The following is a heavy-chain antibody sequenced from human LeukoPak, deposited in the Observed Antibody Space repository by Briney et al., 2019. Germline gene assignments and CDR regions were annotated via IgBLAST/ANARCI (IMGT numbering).Heavy chain of an antibody. V-gene: IGHV3-21*06. CDR3: ARDGVAELMSALDY. J-gene: IGHJ4*02. Sequence: GGSLRLSCAASGFTFSSYSMNWVRQAPGKGLEWVSFISSSSTYIYYANSLKGRFTISRDNAKNSLYLQMNSLRAEDTAVYYCARDGVAELMSALDYWGQGILVTVSS. CDR1: GFTFSSYS. CDR2: ISSSSTYI. D-gene: IGHD1-26*01.